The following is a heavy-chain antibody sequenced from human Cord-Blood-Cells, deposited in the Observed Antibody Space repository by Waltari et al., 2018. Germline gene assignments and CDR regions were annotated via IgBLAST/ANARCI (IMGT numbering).Heavy chain of an antibody. Sequence: QVQLVQSGAEVKKPGASVKVSCKASGYTFTGYYMPWGRQATGQGLEWMGWINPNSGGTNYAQKFQGWVTMTGDTSISTAYMELSRLRSDDTAVYYCARGRGYGLGIENFDYWGQGTLVTVSS. CDR1: GYTFTGYY. CDR2: INPNSGGT. J-gene: IGHJ4*02. V-gene: IGHV1-2*04. CDR3: ARGRGYGLGIENFDY. D-gene: IGHD7-27*01.